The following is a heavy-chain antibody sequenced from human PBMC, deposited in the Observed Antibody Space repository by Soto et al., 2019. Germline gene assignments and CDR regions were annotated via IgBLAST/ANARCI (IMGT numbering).Heavy chain of an antibody. CDR3: ARDLGYYESSGYFDY. V-gene: IGHV3-11*01. Sequence: GGSLRLSCAASGFAFSDYYMSWIRQAPGKGLEWVSYIGSSDNIIYYADSVKGRFTISRDNAKNSLYLQMNSLRAEDTAVYYCARDLGYYESSGYFDYWGQGTLVTVSS. D-gene: IGHD3-22*01. CDR2: IGSSDNII. J-gene: IGHJ4*02. CDR1: GFAFSDYY.